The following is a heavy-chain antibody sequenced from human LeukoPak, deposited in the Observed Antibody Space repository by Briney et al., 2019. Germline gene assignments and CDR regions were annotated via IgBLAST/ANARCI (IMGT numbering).Heavy chain of an antibody. CDR2: INGDGSST. J-gene: IGHJ4*02. V-gene: IGHV3-74*01. Sequence: GGSLRLSCAASGFTFSSYWIHWVRQAPGKGLVWVSRINGDGSSTGYADSVKGRFTISRDNAKNTLYLQMNSLRAEDTAVYYCSREIRPAGTDSWGQGTLVTVSS. D-gene: IGHD6-13*01. CDR3: SREIRPAGTDS. CDR1: GFTFSSYW.